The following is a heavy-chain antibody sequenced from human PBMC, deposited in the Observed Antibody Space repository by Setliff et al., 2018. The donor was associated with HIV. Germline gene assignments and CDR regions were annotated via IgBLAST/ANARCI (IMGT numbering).Heavy chain of an antibody. CDR2: IFHSGST. V-gene: IGHV4-38-2*02. D-gene: IGHD3-9*01. J-gene: IGHJ3*01. CDR3: ARSLRYFDWSLRRPSHDAFDF. Sequence: PSETLSLTCTVSGYSISSGYYWGFIRQPPGKGLEWIGSIFHSGSTYYNPSLKSRVTMSVDTSENQFSLKLSFVTAADTAVYYCARSLRYFDWSLRRPSHDAFDFWGQGTMVTVSS. CDR1: GYSISSGYY.